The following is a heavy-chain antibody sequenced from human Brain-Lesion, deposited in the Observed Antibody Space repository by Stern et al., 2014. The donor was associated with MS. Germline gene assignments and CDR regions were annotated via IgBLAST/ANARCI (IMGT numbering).Heavy chain of an antibody. J-gene: IGHJ6*02. Sequence: LQLQESGGGLVQPGGSLRLSCAASGFSVSSNYMGWVRQAPGKGLEWVSVFYTDGYTYYADSVKGRCTISRDNSKNTLSLQMNSLRPEDTAVYYCGRDRGSIWNDDLYGMDVWGQGTTVTVSS. V-gene: IGHV3-66*02. CDR2: FYTDGYT. D-gene: IGHD1-1*01. CDR1: GFSVSSNY. CDR3: GRDRGSIWNDDLYGMDV.